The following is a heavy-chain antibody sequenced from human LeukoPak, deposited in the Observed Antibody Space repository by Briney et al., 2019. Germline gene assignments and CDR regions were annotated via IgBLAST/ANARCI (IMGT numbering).Heavy chain of an antibody. CDR2: INHSGST. CDR1: GGSFSGYY. V-gene: IGHV4-34*01. Sequence: SETLSLTCAVYGGSFSGYYWSWIRQPPGKGLEWIGEINHSGSTNYNPSLKSRVTISVDTSKNQFSLKLSSVTAADTAVYYCARAPYYYDSSGYRKYAFDIWGQGTMVTVSS. D-gene: IGHD3-22*01. CDR3: ARAPYYYDSSGYRKYAFDI. J-gene: IGHJ3*02.